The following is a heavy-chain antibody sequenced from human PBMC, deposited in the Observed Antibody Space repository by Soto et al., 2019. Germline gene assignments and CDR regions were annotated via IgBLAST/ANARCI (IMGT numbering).Heavy chain of an antibody. D-gene: IGHD6-13*01. J-gene: IGHJ5*02. CDR1: GASMNSYH. V-gene: IGHV4-4*07. Sequence: SETLSLTCTVSGASMNSYHWSWIRQPAGKGLEWIGHIHSSGSTNYNPSLKSRVTMSVDTSKNQFSLRLMSLTAADTAVYYCARDQGVAAAGITWFDPWGQGSLVTVS. CDR2: IHSSGST. CDR3: ARDQGVAAAGITWFDP.